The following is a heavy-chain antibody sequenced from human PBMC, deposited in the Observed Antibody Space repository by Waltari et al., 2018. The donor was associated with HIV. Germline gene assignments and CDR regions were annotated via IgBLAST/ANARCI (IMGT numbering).Heavy chain of an antibody. D-gene: IGHD1-7*01. V-gene: IGHV3-33*01. CDR2: IRYERRKK. CDR3: ARVTGNTEGRCFDP. CDR1: GFTFNNYG. J-gene: IGHJ5*02. Sequence: QVQLVESGGGVVQRPKSLRLSCAASGFTFNNYGMVCVRPAPRKGLAWFVVIRYERRKKHYADSVKCLVTLSTDNSKNTRHLQMNSLRAEDTAVYYCARVTGNTEGRCFDPWGQGTLATFSS.